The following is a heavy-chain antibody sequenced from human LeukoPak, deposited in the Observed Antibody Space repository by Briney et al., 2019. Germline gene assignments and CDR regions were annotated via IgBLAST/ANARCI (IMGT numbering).Heavy chain of an antibody. CDR3: ARDQGYYGSGNYFDY. CDR2: IYYSGST. Sequence: PSETLSLTCTVSGGSISSGDYYWSWIRQPSGKGLEWIGYIYYSGSTYYNPSLKSRVTISVDTSKNQFSLKLSSVTAADTAVYYCARDQGYYGSGNYFDYWGQGTLVTVSS. D-gene: IGHD3-10*01. J-gene: IGHJ4*02. CDR1: GGSISSGDYY. V-gene: IGHV4-30-4*01.